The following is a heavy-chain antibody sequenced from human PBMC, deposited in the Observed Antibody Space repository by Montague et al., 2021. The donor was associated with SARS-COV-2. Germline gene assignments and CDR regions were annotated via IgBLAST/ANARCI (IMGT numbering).Heavy chain of an antibody. CDR1: GGSVSSNSAA. D-gene: IGHD5-12*01. V-gene: IGHV6-1*01. CDR2: TYYRSKWYN. J-gene: IGHJ6*02. Sequence: CAISGGSVSSNSAAWNWIRQSPSRGLEWLGRTYYRSKWYNDYAVSVKSRITINPDTSKNQFSLQLNSVTPEDTAVYYCARQPLGYDFVYYYYGMDAWGQGTTVTVSS. CDR3: ARQPLGYDFVYYYYGMDA.